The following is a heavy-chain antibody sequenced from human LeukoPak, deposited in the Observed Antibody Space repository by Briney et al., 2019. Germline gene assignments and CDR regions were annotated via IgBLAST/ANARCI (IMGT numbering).Heavy chain of an antibody. CDR3: ARDPSYYDSSGYYDY. J-gene: IGHJ4*02. CDR1: GFTLSSYS. CDR2: ISSSSSTI. D-gene: IGHD3-22*01. V-gene: IGHV3-48*04. Sequence: PGGSLRLSCAASGFTLSSYSMNWVRQAPGKGLEWVSYISSSSSTIYYADSVKGRFTISRDNAKNSLYLQMNSLRAEDTAVYYCARDPSYYDSSGYYDYWGQGTLVTVSS.